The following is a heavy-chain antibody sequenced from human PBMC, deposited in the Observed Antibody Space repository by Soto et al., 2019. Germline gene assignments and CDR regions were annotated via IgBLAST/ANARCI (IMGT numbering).Heavy chain of an antibody. J-gene: IGHJ4*02. CDR1: GFTFSSYW. CDR2: IKQDGSEK. V-gene: IGHV3-7*05. CDR3: ARDLLGATFDY. Sequence: EVQLVESGGGLVQPGGSLRLSCAASGFTFSSYWMSWVRQAPGKGLEWVDNIKQDGSEKYYVDSVKGRFTISRDNAKNSLYLQMNSLRAEDTAVYYCARDLLGATFDYWGQGTLVTVSS.